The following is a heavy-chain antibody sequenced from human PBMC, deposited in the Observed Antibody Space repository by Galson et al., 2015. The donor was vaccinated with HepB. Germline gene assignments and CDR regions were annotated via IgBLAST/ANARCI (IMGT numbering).Heavy chain of an antibody. Sequence: SLRLSCAATGFTFSSNGMHWVRQAPGKGLEWVAAIWSDGIKKYYVDSVKGRFTISGDNSKNTLYLEMNSLRAEDTAVYYCARDGQRASPWAFDYWGQGTLVTVSS. CDR2: IWSDGIKK. CDR1: GFTFSSNG. D-gene: IGHD2-2*01. V-gene: IGHV3-33*01. J-gene: IGHJ4*02. CDR3: ARDGQRASPWAFDY.